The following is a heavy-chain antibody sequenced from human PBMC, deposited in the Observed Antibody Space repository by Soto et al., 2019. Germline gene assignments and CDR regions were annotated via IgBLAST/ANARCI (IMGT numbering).Heavy chain of an antibody. Sequence: GGSLRLSCAASGFTFSSYSMNWVRQAPGKGLEWVSYISSSSSTIYYADSVKGRFTISRDNAKNSLYLQMNSLRDEDTVVYYCARDTQDDFWSGYYRDYWGQGTLVTVSS. CDR1: GFTFSSYS. D-gene: IGHD3-3*01. CDR3: ARDTQDDFWSGYYRDY. CDR2: ISSSSSTI. V-gene: IGHV3-48*02. J-gene: IGHJ4*02.